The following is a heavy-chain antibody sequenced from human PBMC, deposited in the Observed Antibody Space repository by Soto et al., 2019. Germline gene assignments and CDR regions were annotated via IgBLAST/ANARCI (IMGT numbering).Heavy chain of an antibody. CDR3: ARQGQAGIAVARPSYYYYGMDV. D-gene: IGHD6-19*01. Sequence: GESLKLYCKGSGYSFTSYWIGWVRQMHGKGLEWMGIIYPGDSDTRYRPSFQGQVTISANKSISTAYLQWSSLKASDTAMYYCARQGQAGIAVARPSYYYYGMDVWGQGTTVTDAS. CDR1: GYSFTSYW. J-gene: IGHJ6*02. V-gene: IGHV5-51*01. CDR2: IYPGDSDT.